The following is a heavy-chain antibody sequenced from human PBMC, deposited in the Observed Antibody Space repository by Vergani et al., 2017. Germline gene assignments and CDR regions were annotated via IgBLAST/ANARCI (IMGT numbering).Heavy chain of an antibody. D-gene: IGHD6-6*01. CDR3: ARGAYRSSY. J-gene: IGHJ4*02. CDR2: IYYSGST. CDR1: GGPISSSSYY. Sequence: QLQLQESGPGLVKPSETLSLTCTVSGGPISSSSYYWGWLRQPPGKGLVWIGSIYYSGSTYYNPSLKSRVTISVDTSKNQFSLKLSSVTAEDTAVYYCARGAYRSSYWGQGTLVTVSS. V-gene: IGHV4-39*07.